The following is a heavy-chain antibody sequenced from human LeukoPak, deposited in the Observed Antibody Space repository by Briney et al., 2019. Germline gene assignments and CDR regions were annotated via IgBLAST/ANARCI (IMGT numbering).Heavy chain of an antibody. Sequence: SVKVSCKASGRTFSSYAISWVRQAPGQGLEWMGGLIPIFGTANCAQKFQGRVTNTADKSTSTAYMELSSLRSEDTAVYFFFSPQTAYEILTGSAFDYWGQGTLVTVSS. CDR1: GRTFSSYA. V-gene: IGHV1-69*06. D-gene: IGHD3-9*01. J-gene: IGHJ4*01. CDR2: LIPIFGTA. CDR3: FSPQTAYEILTGSAFDY.